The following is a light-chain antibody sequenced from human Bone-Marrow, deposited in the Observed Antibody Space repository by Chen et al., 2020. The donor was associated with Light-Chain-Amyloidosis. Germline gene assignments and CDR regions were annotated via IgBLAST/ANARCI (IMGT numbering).Light chain of an antibody. CDR1: NIGSTS. CDR3: SASDRSSDRPV. Sequence: SYVLTQPSSVSVAPGQTATIAFGGNNIGSTSVHWYQQTPGQAPLLVVYDDSDRPSGIPERLSGSLSGNTATLTLLRVEAGDEADYYCSASDRSSDRPVFGGGTKLTVL. V-gene: IGLV3-21*02. CDR2: DDS. J-gene: IGLJ3*02.